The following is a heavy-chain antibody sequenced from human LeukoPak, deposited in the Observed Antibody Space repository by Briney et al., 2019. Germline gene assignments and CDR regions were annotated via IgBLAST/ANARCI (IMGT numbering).Heavy chain of an antibody. CDR1: GGSFSGYY. D-gene: IGHD2-2*01. CDR3: ARGQEPDCSSTSCPNWFDP. J-gene: IGHJ5*02. Sequence: NASETLSLTCAVYGGSFSGYYWSWIRQPPGKGLEWIGEINHSGSTNYNPSLKSRVTISVDTSKNQFSLKLSSMTAADTAVYYCARGQEPDCSSTSCPNWFDPWGQGTLVTVSS. CDR2: INHSGST. V-gene: IGHV4-34*01.